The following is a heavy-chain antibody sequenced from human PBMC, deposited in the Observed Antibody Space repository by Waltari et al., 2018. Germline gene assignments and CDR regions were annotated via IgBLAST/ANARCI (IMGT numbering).Heavy chain of an antibody. CDR1: GLPFSSYA. V-gene: IGHV3-30*01. Sequence: QVKLVGSGGGVVQRGRSLRISCAASGLPFSSYAMHWVRQAPGKGLEWVAVISYDVSNKYDADSVKGRFTISRDNSKNTLYLQMNSLRAEDTAVYYCARGAGIVATITGVDYWGQGTLVTVSS. J-gene: IGHJ4*02. D-gene: IGHD5-12*01. CDR2: ISYDVSNK. CDR3: ARGAGIVATITGVDY.